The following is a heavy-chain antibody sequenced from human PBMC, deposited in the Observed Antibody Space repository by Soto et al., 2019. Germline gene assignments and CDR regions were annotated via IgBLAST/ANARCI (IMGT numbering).Heavy chain of an antibody. Sequence: PGESLKISCMGSGYKVSTRHNFTSYWIAWVRQMPGEGLEWMRIIYPGDSDARYSPSFQGQVTISADKSISTAYLQWSSLKASDTAMYYCARLGPIYGGKLFDYWGQGTLVTVSS. CDR1: GYKVSTRHNFTSYW. V-gene: IGHV5-51*01. J-gene: IGHJ4*02. D-gene: IGHD4-17*01. CDR3: ARLGPIYGGKLFDY. CDR2: IYPGDSDA.